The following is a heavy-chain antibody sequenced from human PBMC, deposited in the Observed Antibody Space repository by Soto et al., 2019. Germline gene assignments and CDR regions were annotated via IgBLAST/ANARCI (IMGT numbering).Heavy chain of an antibody. CDR3: ARDQVIVVVPAAEPYGMEV. D-gene: IGHD2-2*01. V-gene: IGHV6-1*01. Sequence: SQTLSLTCAISGDSVSSNSAAWNWIRQSPSRGLEWLGRTYYRSKWYNDYAVSVKSRITINPDTSKNQFSLQLNSVTPEDTAVYYCARDQVIVVVPAAEPYGMEVSGQATSLTVSS. CDR1: GDSVSSNSAA. CDR2: TYYRSKWYN. J-gene: IGHJ6*02.